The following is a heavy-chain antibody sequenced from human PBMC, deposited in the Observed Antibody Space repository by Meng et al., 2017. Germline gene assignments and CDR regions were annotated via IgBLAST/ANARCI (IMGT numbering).Heavy chain of an antibody. CDR2: ISSSGSTI. CDR1: GFTFSSYE. Sequence: GGSLRLSCAASGFTFSSYEMNWVRQAPGKGLEWVSYISSSGSTIYYADSVKGRFTISRDNAKNSLYLQMNSLRAEDTAVYYCASGGPIYGDYDFDYWGQGTRVTVSS. D-gene: IGHD4-17*01. V-gene: IGHV3-48*03. J-gene: IGHJ4*02. CDR3: ASGGPIYGDYDFDY.